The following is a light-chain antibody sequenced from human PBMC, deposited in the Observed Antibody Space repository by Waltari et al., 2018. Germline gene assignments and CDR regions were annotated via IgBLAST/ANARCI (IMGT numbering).Light chain of an antibody. Sequence: EIVLTQSPGILSLSPGERATLSCRASQRVSRTLAWYQQKPGHAPRLLISGASTRATGSPERFSGAGSGTDFSLTISRLEPEDFAVYYCQHYVSLPATFGQGTKVEIK. CDR1: QRVSRT. CDR3: QHYVSLPAT. CDR2: GAS. J-gene: IGKJ1*01. V-gene: IGKV3-20*01.